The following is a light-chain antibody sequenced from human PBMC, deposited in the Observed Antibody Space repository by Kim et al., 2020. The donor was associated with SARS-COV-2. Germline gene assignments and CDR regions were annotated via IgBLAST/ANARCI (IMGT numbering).Light chain of an antibody. J-gene: IGKJ1*01. Sequence: ASVGHEVTITGLTSQVISNYFACDQQKPGKVPKLLFYAAPPLQSVVPSRFSGSGSGTDFTLTITSLQPEDVAAYYSQRSKSAPWTFGQGTKMDIK. CDR1: QVISNY. CDR2: AAP. CDR3: QRSKSAPWT. V-gene: IGKV1-27*01.